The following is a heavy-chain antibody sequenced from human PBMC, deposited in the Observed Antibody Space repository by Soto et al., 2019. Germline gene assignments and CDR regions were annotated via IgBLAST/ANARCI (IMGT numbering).Heavy chain of an antibody. D-gene: IGHD2-15*01. V-gene: IGHV3-30*18. J-gene: IGHJ6*02. Sequence: GGSLRLSCAASGFTFSSYAMTWVRQAPGKGLEWVSVICDDGGNKYYADSVKGRFTISRDNSKNTLYLQMNSLRAEDTAVYYCAKDLAVVVAAPDTYYYYYGMDVWGQGTTVTVSS. CDR3: AKDLAVVVAAPDTYYYYYGMDV. CDR2: ICDDGGNK. CDR1: GFTFSSYA.